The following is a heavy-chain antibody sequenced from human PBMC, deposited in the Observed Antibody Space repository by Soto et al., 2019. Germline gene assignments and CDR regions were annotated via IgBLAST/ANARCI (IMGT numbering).Heavy chain of an antibody. J-gene: IGHJ5*01. V-gene: IGHV4-39*01. Sequence: SETLSLTCTVSGGSISSSSYYWGWIRQPPGKGLEWIGSIYYSGSTYYNPSLKSRVTISVDTSKNQFSLKLSSVTAADTAVYYCARHDLPITIFGGWFDSWGQGTLVTVSS. CDR2: IYYSGST. D-gene: IGHD3-3*01. CDR1: GGSISSSSYY. CDR3: ARHDLPITIFGGWFDS.